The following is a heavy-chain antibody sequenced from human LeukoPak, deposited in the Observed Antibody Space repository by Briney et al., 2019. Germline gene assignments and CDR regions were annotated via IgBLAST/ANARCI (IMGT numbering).Heavy chain of an antibody. CDR1: GYTFTSYY. D-gene: IGHD3-3*01. Sequence: ASVKVSCKASGYTFTSYYMHWVRQAPGQGLEWMGIINPSGGSTSYAQKFQGRVTMTRDTSTSTVYMELSSLRAEDTAIYYCARDERLLSFLKWGQGTLVTVSS. CDR3: ARDERLLSFLK. CDR2: INPSGGST. V-gene: IGHV1-46*01. J-gene: IGHJ4*02.